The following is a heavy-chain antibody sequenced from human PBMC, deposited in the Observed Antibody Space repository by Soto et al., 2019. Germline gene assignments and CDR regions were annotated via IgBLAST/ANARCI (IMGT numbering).Heavy chain of an antibody. CDR1: GYTFTSYA. CDR2: INAGNGNT. D-gene: IGHD1-20*01. V-gene: IGHV1-3*05. J-gene: IGHJ4*02. Sequence: QVQLVQSGAEEKKPGASVKASCKAAGYTFTSYAMHWVRQPPVQRLEWMGWINAGNGNTKYSQKFQGRVTITRDTSASTAYMELSSLRSEDTAVYYCARGITLPTPLDYWGQGTLVTVSS. CDR3: ARGITLPTPLDY.